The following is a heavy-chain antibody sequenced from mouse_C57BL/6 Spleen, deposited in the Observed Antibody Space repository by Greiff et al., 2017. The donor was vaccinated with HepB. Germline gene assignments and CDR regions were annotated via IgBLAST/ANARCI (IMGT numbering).Heavy chain of an antibody. V-gene: IGHV1-82*01. J-gene: IGHJ3*01. D-gene: IGHD3-2*02. Sequence: VQLQQSGPELVKPGASVKISCKASGYAFSSSWMNWVKQRPGKGLEWIGRIYPGDGDTNYNGKFKGKATLTADKSSSTAYMQLSSLTSEDSAVYFCARDSGYWFAYWGQGTLVTVSA. CDR1: GYAFSSSW. CDR2: IYPGDGDT. CDR3: ARDSGYWFAY.